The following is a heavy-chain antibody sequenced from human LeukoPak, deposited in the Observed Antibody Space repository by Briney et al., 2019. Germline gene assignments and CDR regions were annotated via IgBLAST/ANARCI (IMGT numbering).Heavy chain of an antibody. V-gene: IGHV3-21*01. CDR2: ISSSSSYV. Sequence: GGSLRLSCAASGFTFSSYSMNWVRQAPGKGLEWVSSISSSSSYVYYADSVKGRFTISRDNAKNSLYLQMNSLRAEDTAVYYCARVPLKSSSYWYFDLWGRGTLVTVSS. J-gene: IGHJ2*01. CDR3: ARVPLKSSSYWYFDL. CDR1: GFTFSSYS. D-gene: IGHD1-14*01.